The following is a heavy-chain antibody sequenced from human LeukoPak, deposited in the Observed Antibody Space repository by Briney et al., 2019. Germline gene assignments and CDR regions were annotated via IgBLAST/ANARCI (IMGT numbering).Heavy chain of an antibody. V-gene: IGHV4-39*01. CDR3: ARHFIYFESSAFYNWFDP. CDR1: GGSIDSSSYF. D-gene: IGHD3-22*01. J-gene: IGHJ5*02. Sequence: PSQTLSLTCTVSGGSIDSSSYFWGWIRQPPGKGLEWIGGIYYSSTTFYSPSLKSRVTISVDTSKNQFSLRLSSVTAADTAIYYCARHFIYFESSAFYNWFDPWGQGTLVTVSS. CDR2: IYYSSTT.